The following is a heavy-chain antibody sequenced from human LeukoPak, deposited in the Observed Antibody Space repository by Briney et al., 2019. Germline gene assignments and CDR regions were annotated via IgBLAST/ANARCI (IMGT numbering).Heavy chain of an antibody. J-gene: IGHJ5*02. V-gene: IGHV3-21*04. D-gene: IGHD3-16*01. Sequence: PGGSLRLSCAASGFTFSSYAMNWVRQAPGKGLEWVSSISSSSSYIYYADSVKGRFTISRDNSKNTLYLQMNSLRAEDTAVYYCAKPGEPEYGDWFDPWGQGTLVTVSS. CDR3: AKPGEPEYGDWFDP. CDR1: GFTFSSYA. CDR2: ISSSSSYI.